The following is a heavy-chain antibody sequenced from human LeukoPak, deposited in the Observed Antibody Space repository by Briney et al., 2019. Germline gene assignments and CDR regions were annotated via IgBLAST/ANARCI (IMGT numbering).Heavy chain of an antibody. V-gene: IGHV4-34*01. CDR3: ARLGATHPYYYMDV. J-gene: IGHJ6*03. CDR1: GGSFSGYY. CDR2: INHSGST. Sequence: SETLSLTCAVYGGSFSGYYWSWIRQPPGKGLEWIGEINHSGSTNYNPSLKSRVTISVDTPKNQFSLKLSSVTAADTAVYYCARLGATHPYYYMDVWGKGTTVTVSS. D-gene: IGHD1-26*01.